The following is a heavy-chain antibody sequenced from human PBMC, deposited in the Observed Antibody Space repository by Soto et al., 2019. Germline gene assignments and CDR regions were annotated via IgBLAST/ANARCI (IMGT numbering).Heavy chain of an antibody. CDR1: GFTFSSYS. Sequence: GGSLRLSCAASGFTFSSYSMNWGRQAPGKGLEWVSYISSSSSTIYYADSVKGRFTISRDNAKNSLYLQMNSLRDEDTAVYYCARDPEYSGYVDAFDIWGQGTMVTVSS. D-gene: IGHD5-12*01. V-gene: IGHV3-48*02. J-gene: IGHJ3*02. CDR2: ISSSSSTI. CDR3: ARDPEYSGYVDAFDI.